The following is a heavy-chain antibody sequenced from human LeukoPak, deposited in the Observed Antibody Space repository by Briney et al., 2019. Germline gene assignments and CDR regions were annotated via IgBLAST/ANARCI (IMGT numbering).Heavy chain of an antibody. V-gene: IGHV3-11*01. D-gene: IGHD1-26*01. CDR2: ISSSGSTI. CDR3: AREVGSWYYFDY. J-gene: IGHJ4*02. Sequence: GGSLRLSCAASGFTFSDYYLSWIRQAPGKGLEWISYISSSGSTIYYADSVKGRFTISRDNAKNSLYLQMNSLRAEDTAVYYCAREVGSWYYFDYWGQGTLVTVSS. CDR1: GFTFSDYY.